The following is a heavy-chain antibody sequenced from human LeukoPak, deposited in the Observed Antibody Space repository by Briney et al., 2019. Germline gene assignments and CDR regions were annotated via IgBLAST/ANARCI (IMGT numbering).Heavy chain of an antibody. CDR1: GYTFTSCY. Sequence: ASVKVSCKASGYTFTSCYMHWVRQAPGQGLEWMGIINPSGGSTSYAQKFQGRVTMTRDMSTSTVYMELSSLRSEDTAVYYCARGAMIVASCMDAWGKGTTVTVSS. CDR2: INPSGGST. CDR3: ARGAMIVASCMDA. D-gene: IGHD3-22*01. J-gene: IGHJ6*03. V-gene: IGHV1-46*01.